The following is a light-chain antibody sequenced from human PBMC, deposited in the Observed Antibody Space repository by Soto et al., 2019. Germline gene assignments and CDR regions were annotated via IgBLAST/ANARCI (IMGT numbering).Light chain of an antibody. J-gene: IGKJ1*01. CDR2: AAS. CDR1: QDIGSY. V-gene: IGKV1-39*01. Sequence: DIQMTQSPSSLSASLGDTVTITCRASQDIGSYINWYQQKPGRAPKLLIYAASNLQSGVPSTFSGSGYGTDFSLTISSLHPEDIATCYCHQSYSAPRTFGQGTKVEIK. CDR3: HQSYSAPRT.